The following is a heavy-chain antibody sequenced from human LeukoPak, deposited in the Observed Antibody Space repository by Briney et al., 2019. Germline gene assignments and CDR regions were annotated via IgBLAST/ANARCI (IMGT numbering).Heavy chain of an antibody. CDR3: ARPQIYCSSTSCKNWFDP. V-gene: IGHV1-2*02. CDR2: INPNSGGT. J-gene: IGHJ5*02. CDR1: GYTFTGYY. D-gene: IGHD2-2*01. Sequence: ASVKVSCKASGYTFTGYYMHWVRQAPGQGLEWMGWINPNSGGTNYAQKFQGRVTMTRDTSISTAYMELSRLRSDDTAVYYCARPQIYCSSTSCKNWFDPWGQRTLVTVSS.